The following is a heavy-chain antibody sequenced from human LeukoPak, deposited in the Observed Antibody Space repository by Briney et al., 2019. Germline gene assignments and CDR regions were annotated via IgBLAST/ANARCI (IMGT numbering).Heavy chain of an antibody. D-gene: IGHD1-26*01. CDR1: GGCISSFY. V-gene: IGHV4-4*07. CDR2: IYSSGST. CDR3: ARTGSYSAVYYFDY. J-gene: IGHJ4*02. Sequence: SETLSLTCTVSGGCISSFYWSWIRRPAGKGLEWIGRIYSSGSTNYNPSLKSRVTMSVDTSKNQFSLKLNSVTAADTAVYYCARTGSYSAVYYFDYWGQGNLVTVSS.